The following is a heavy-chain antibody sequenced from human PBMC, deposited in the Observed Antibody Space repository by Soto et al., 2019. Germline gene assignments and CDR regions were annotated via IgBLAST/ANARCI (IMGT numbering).Heavy chain of an antibody. V-gene: IGHV4-39*01. CDR3: ARHPGLTGDRHFDY. CDR2: IYYSGST. CDR1: GGSISSSSYY. J-gene: IGHJ4*02. Sequence: SETLSLTCTVSGGSISSSSYYWGWIRQPPGKGLEWIGSIYYSGSTYYNPSLKSRVTISVDTPKNQFSLKLSSVTAADTAVYYCARHPGLTGDRHFDYWGQGTLVTVSS. D-gene: IGHD7-27*01.